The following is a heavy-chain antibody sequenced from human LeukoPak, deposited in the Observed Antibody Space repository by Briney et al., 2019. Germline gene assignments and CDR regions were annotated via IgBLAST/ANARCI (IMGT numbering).Heavy chain of an antibody. CDR1: GGSISSSSYY. CDR2: IYYSGST. Sequence: SETLSLTCTVSGGSISSSSYYWGWIRQPPGKGLEWIGSIYYSGSTYYNPSLKSRVTISVDTSKNQFSLKLSSVTAADTAVYYCARGPSYRWELKGPRVYNWFDPWGQGTLVTVSS. J-gene: IGHJ5*02. V-gene: IGHV4-39*07. D-gene: IGHD1-26*01. CDR3: ARGPSYRWELKGPRVYNWFDP.